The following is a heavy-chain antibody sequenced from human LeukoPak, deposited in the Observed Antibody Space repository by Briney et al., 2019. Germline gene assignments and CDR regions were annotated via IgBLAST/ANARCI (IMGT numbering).Heavy chain of an antibody. J-gene: IGHJ4*02. D-gene: IGHD2-15*01. Sequence: GASVKVSCKASGYTFTYNDINWVRQATGQGLEWMGWMNPGTANTGYSQKFQGRLAMTADTSINTAYMELSGLTSEDTAVYHCARGRAAADWGQGTLVTVSS. CDR3: ARGRAAAD. CDR1: GYTFTYND. V-gene: IGHV1-8*01. CDR2: MNPGTANT.